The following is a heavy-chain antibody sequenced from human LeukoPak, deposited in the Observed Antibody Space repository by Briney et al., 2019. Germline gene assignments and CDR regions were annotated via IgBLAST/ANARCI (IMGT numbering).Heavy chain of an antibody. Sequence: GGFLRLSCAASGFTFSSYAMSWVRQAPGKGLEWVSAISGSGGSTYYADSVKGRFTISRDNSKNTLYLQMNSLRAEDTAVYYCANLLEWGVRYFDYWGQGTLVTVSS. D-gene: IGHD3-10*01. V-gene: IGHV3-23*01. J-gene: IGHJ4*02. CDR3: ANLLEWGVRYFDY. CDR1: GFTFSSYA. CDR2: ISGSGGST.